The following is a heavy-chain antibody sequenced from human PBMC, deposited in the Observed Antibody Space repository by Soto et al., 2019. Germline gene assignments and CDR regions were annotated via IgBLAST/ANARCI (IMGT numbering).Heavy chain of an antibody. D-gene: IGHD4-4*01. CDR3: ASGLLHDAFDI. V-gene: IGHV4-59*01. Sequence: PSETLSLTCTVSGGSISSYYWSWIRQPPGKGLEWIGYIYYSGSTNYNPSLKSRVTISVDTSRNQFSLKLSSVTAADTAVYYCASGLLHDAFDIWGQGTMVTVSS. CDR2: IYYSGST. CDR1: GGSISSYY. J-gene: IGHJ3*02.